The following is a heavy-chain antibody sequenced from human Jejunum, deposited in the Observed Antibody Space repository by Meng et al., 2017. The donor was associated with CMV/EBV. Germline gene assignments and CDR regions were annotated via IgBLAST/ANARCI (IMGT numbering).Heavy chain of an antibody. J-gene: IGHJ4*02. D-gene: IGHD3-3*01. Sequence: WAAAGFIFSNYVMYWGRQARGKGLEYVSGISSNGVSTYDEDSVKSRFTIARDNSKNTLYLQMGGLRADDTAMYYCARDSTISGVAPGYWGQGTLVTVSS. V-gene: IGHV3-64*02. CDR2: ISSNGVST. CDR1: GFIFSNYV. CDR3: ARDSTISGVAPGY.